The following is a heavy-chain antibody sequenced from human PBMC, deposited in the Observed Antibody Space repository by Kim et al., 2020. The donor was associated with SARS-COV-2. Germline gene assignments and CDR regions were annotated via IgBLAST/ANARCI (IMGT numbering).Heavy chain of an antibody. D-gene: IGHD2-21*02. V-gene: IGHV3-23*01. CDR1: GFTFSSYA. CDR2: ISGSGGST. CDR3: AKICGGDSARFQH. J-gene: IGHJ1*01. Sequence: GGSLRLSCVASGFTFSSYAMSWVRQAPGKGLEWVSAISGSGGSTYYADSVKGRFTISRDNSKNTLYLQMNSLRAEDTAVYYCAKICGGDSARFQHWGQGTLVTVSS.